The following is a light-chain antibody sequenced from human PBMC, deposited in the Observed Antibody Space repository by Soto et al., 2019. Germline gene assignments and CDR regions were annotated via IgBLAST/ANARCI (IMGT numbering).Light chain of an antibody. CDR1: SSNIGNNY. CDR2: SNY. Sequence: QSVLTQPPSVSAAPGQKVTISCSGSSSNIGNNYVSWYQQLPGTAPKLVIYSNYDRPSGVPDRFSGSTSGTSASLVIRGLQSEDEADYYCAAWDDILNGYVFGGGTKLTVL. V-gene: IGLV1-44*01. J-gene: IGLJ1*01. CDR3: AAWDDILNGYV.